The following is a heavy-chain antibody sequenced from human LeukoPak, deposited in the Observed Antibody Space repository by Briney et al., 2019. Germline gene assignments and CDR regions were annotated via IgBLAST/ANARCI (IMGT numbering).Heavy chain of an antibody. V-gene: IGHV3-7*01. Sequence: PGGSLRLSCAASGVTFSNYWMSWVRQAPGKGLEWVANIRQDGGEISYVDSVKGRFTISRDNAKNSLYLQMNSLRPEDTAVYYCTRDRGWSDYWGQGTRVTVS. CDR1: GVTFSNYW. CDR3: TRDRGWSDY. CDR2: IRQDGGEI. D-gene: IGHD3-10*01. J-gene: IGHJ4*02.